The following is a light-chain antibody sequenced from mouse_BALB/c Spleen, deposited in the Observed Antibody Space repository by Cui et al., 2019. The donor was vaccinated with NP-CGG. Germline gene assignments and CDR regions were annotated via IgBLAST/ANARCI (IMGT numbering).Light chain of an antibody. CDR3: ALWYSNHWV. V-gene: IGLV1*01. J-gene: IGLJ1*01. Sequence: QAVVTQASALTTSPGKTVTLTCRSSTGAVTTSNYANWVQEKPDHLFTGLIGGTNNRAPGVPARFSGSLIGDKAALTITGAQTEDEAIYFCALWYSNHWVFGGGTKLTVL. CDR2: GTN. CDR1: TGAVTTSNY.